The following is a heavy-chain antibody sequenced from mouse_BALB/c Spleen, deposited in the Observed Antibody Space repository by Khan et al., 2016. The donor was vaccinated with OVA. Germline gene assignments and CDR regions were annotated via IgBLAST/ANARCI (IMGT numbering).Heavy chain of an antibody. CDR1: GYTFTTYW. CDR2: INPTSGYT. J-gene: IGHJ2*01. V-gene: IGHV1-7*01. CDR3: TRDRIDY. Sequence: QVQLQQSGAELAKPGASVKMSCKASGYTFTTYWMHWVKQRPGQGLEWIGYINPTSGYTDYNEKFKDRATLSAEKSSSTAYMQLSSLTSEDSAVYDCTRDRIDYWGQGTTLTVSS.